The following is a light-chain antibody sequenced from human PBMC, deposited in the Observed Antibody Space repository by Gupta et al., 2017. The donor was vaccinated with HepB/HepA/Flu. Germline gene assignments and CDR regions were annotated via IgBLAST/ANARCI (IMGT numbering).Light chain of an antibody. V-gene: IGLV2-14*03. Sequence: PASVSGSTGQSITISCTGTSSDGGGYNYVSWYQQHPGKAPKLMIYDVSNRPSGVSNRFSGSKSGNTASLTIAGLQAEDEADYYCSAYTSSSTVFGGGTKLTVL. CDR3: SAYTSSSTV. J-gene: IGLJ2*01. CDR1: SSDGGGYNY. CDR2: DVS.